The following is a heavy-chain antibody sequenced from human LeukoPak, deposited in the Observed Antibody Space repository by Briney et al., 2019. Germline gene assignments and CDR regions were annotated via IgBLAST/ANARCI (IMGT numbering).Heavy chain of an antibody. J-gene: IGHJ5*02. Sequence: PSETLSLTCTVPGGSISSYYWSWIRQPPGKGLEWIGYIHYSGSTSYNPSLKSRVTISVDTSKNQISLKVRSATAADTAVYYCARTTEDCSSTNCYQYWFDPWGQGTLVTVSS. CDR1: GGSISSYY. V-gene: IGHV4-59*01. D-gene: IGHD2-2*01. CDR3: ARTTEDCSSTNCYQYWFDP. CDR2: IHYSGST.